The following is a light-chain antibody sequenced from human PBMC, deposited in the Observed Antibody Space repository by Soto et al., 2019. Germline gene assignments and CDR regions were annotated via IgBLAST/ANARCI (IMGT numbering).Light chain of an antibody. CDR3: QQGHNWPLT. J-gene: IGKJ2*01. CDR2: DAS. Sequence: DIQMTQSPSTLSASVGDRVTITCRASQSISSWLAWYQQKPGKAPKLLIYDASSLESGVPSRFSGSGSGTEFTLTISSLQPDDFAVYYCQQGHNWPLTFGQGTRLEI. CDR1: QSISSW. V-gene: IGKV1-5*01.